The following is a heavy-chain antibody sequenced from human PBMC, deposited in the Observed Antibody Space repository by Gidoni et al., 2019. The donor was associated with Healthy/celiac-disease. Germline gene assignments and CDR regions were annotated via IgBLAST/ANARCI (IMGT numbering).Heavy chain of an antibody. CDR1: GFTFSNAW. Sequence: EVQLVESGGGLVKPGGSLRLSCAASGFTFSNAWMSWVRQAPGKGLEWVGRIKSKTDGGTTDYAAPVKGRFTISRDDSKNTLYLQMNSLRTEDTAVYYCTTDPTQYCSGGSCYPGAFDIWGQGTMVTVSS. J-gene: IGHJ3*02. V-gene: IGHV3-15*01. CDR2: IKSKTDGGTT. CDR3: TTDPTQYCSGGSCYPGAFDI. D-gene: IGHD2-15*01.